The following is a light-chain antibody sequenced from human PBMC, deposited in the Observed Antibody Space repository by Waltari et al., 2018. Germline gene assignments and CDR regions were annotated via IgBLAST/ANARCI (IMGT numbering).Light chain of an antibody. CDR2: RNN. J-gene: IGLJ2*01. CDR1: SSTIGSNY. CDR3: AAWDDSLSGVV. V-gene: IGLV1-47*01. Sequence: QSVLTQPPSASGTPGQRVTLPCSGSSSTIGSNYVYWYQPLPGTAPKLLIYRNNQRPSGVPDRFSGSKSGTSASLAISGLRSEDEADYYCAAWDDSLSGVVFGGGTKLTVL.